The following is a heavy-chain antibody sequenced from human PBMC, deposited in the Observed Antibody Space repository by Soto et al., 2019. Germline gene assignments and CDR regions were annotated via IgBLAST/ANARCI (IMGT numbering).Heavy chain of an antibody. Sequence: PSETLSLTCGVSGASISSGAHYWSWIRQLPGKGLEWIGYIYYSTNTYYNPSLKSRITISVDTSRNHFSLKLSSVTAADTAVYYCARGPPPKYAVDVWGQGTTVTVSS. CDR3: ARGPPPKYAVDV. CDR1: GASISSGAHY. CDR2: IYYSTNT. V-gene: IGHV4-31*11. J-gene: IGHJ6*02.